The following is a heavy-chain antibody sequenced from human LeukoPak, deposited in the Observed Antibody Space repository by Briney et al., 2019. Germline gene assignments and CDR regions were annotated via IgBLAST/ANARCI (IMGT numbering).Heavy chain of an antibody. D-gene: IGHD2-8*01. Sequence: PSETLSLTCAAYGGTFSGYYWSWIRQPPGKGLEWLGEINHSGSTNYNPSLKSRVTISVDTSKKQFSLKLSSVTAADTAVYYCARASKRDCPNGVCRDRYFQHWGQGTLVTVSS. V-gene: IGHV4-34*01. CDR1: GGTFSGYY. J-gene: IGHJ1*01. CDR3: ARASKRDCPNGVCRDRYFQH. CDR2: INHSGST.